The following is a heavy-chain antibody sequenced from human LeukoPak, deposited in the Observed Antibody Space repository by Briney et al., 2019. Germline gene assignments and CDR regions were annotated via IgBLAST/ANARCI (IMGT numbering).Heavy chain of an antibody. CDR2: TYPGDSDT. CDR3: ARGKAPARTPGLPSNYYYYYYMDV. CDR1: GYSFTSYW. Sequence: PGGSLRLSCKGSGYSFTSYWIGWVRQMPGKGLEWMGITYPGDSDTRYSPSFQGQVTISADKSISTAYLQWSSLKASDTAMYYCARGKAPARTPGLPSNYYYYYYMDVWGKGTTVTVSS. J-gene: IGHJ6*03. D-gene: IGHD2/OR15-2a*01. V-gene: IGHV5-51*01.